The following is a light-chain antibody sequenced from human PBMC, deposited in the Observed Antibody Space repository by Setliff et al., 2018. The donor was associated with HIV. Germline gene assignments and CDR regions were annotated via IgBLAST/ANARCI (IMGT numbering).Light chain of an antibody. J-gene: IGKJ1*01. CDR1: QSISNW. CDR2: KAS. V-gene: IGKV1-5*03. Sequence: IQMTQSPSTLSASVGGRVTIPCRASQSISNWLAWYQQKPGKAPKLLIYKASSLESGVPSRFSGSGSGTKFTLTITSLQPGDSATYYCQQYNSYPWTFGQGTKMDIK. CDR3: QQYNSYPWT.